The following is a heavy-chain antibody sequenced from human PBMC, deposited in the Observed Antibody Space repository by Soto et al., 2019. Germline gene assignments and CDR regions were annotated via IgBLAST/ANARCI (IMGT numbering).Heavy chain of an antibody. J-gene: IGHJ5*02. CDR2: IYYSGST. CDR3: ARQGNHIAAGNWFDP. V-gene: IGHV4-39*01. D-gene: IGHD6-13*01. CDR1: GGSISSSSYY. Sequence: SETLSLTCTVSGGSISSSSYYWGWIRQPPGKGLEWIGSIYYSGSTYYNPSLKSRVTISVDTSKNQFSLKLSSVTAADTAVYYCARQGNHIAAGNWFDPWGQGTLVTVSS.